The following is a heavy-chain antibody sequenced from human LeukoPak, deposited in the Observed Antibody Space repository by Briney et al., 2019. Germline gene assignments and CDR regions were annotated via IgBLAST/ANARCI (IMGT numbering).Heavy chain of an antibody. D-gene: IGHD2-15*01. CDR1: GGSISSYY. CDR3: ARGYEIGYYYYYMDV. J-gene: IGHJ6*03. CDR2: IYTSGST. Sequence: SETLSLTCTVSGGSISSYYWSWIRQPPGKGLEWIGYIYTSGSTNYNPSLKSRVTISVDTSKNQFSLKLSSVTAADTAVYYCARGYEIGYYYYYMDVWGKGTTVTVSS. V-gene: IGHV4-4*09.